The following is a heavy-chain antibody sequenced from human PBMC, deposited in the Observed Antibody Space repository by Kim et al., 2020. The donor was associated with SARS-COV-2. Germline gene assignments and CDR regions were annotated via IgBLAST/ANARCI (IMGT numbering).Heavy chain of an antibody. J-gene: IGHJ4*02. D-gene: IGHD5-18*01. V-gene: IGHV4-4*09. Sequence: YNPSLKSRVTISVDTSKNQFSLKLSSVTAADTAVYYCARSGVDTAMVSNYWGQGTLVTVSS. CDR3: ARSGVDTAMVSNY.